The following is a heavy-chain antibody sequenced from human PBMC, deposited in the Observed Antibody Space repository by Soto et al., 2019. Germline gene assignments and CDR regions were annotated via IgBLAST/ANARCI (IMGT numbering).Heavy chain of an antibody. CDR1: GGTXTSYA. V-gene: IGHV1-69*13. CDR3: ARIRYNWNEGELDY. J-gene: IGHJ4*02. CDR2: IIPIFCTA. D-gene: IGHD1-1*01. Sequence: SXKVSFKASGGTXTSYAIGLVRQAPGQGLEWMGGIIPIFCTAKYEQKFQGIVTITADESTSTAYMELSSMRSQDTAVYYCARIRYNWNEGELDYWGQGTLATVSS.